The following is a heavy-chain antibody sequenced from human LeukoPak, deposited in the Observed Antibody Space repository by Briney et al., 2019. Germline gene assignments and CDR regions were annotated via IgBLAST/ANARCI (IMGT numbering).Heavy chain of an antibody. D-gene: IGHD3-3*01. V-gene: IGHV3-48*03. CDR2: ISSSGSTI. CDR1: GFTFSSYE. CDR3: ARGLVKDFWSGYNWFDP. Sequence: SGGSLRLSCAASGFTFSSYEMSWVRQAPGKGLEWVSYISSSGSTIYYADSVKGRFTISRDNAENSLYLQMNSLRAEDTAVYYCARGLVKDFWSGYNWFDPWGQGTLVTVSS. J-gene: IGHJ5*02.